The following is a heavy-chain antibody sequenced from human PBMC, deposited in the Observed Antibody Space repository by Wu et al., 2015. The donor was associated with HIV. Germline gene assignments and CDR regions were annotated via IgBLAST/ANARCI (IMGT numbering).Heavy chain of an antibody. CDR1: GGSFSGYY. CDR2: INHSGST. J-gene: IGHJ1*01. CDR3: ARHSGGWHSGAEYIQH. V-gene: IGHV4-34*01. Sequence: QVQLQQWGAGLLKPSETLSLTCAVYGGSFSGYYWSWIRQPPRKGLEWIGEINHSGSTNYNPSLKSRVTMSVDTSKNQFSLKLSSVTAADTAVYYCARHSGGWHSGAEYIQHWGQGTLVTVSS. D-gene: IGHD6-19*01.